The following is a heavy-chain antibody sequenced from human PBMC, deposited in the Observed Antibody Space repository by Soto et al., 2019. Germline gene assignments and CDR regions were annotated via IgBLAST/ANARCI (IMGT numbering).Heavy chain of an antibody. CDR3: ARDKITGLFDY. Sequence: QVQLQQWGAGLLKPSETLSLTCAVYGESFSGYYWTWIRQPPGTGLEWIGEINHSGSTNYNPSLKSRVTISVDTSKNQSSLKLTSVTAADTAVYYCARDKITGLFDYWGQGTLVTVSS. CDR2: INHSGST. V-gene: IGHV4-34*01. CDR1: GESFSGYY. J-gene: IGHJ4*02. D-gene: IGHD2-8*02.